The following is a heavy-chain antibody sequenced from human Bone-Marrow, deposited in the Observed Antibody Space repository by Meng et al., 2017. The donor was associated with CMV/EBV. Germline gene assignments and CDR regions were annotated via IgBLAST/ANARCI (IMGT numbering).Heavy chain of an antibody. V-gene: IGHV3-53*01. CDR2: IYSGGST. J-gene: IGHJ4*02. D-gene: IGHD3-3*01. Sequence: GESLKISCAAPGFPVSSNYMSWVRQAPGKGLEWVSVIYSGGSTYYADSVKGRFTISRDNSKNTLYLQMNSLRAEDTAVYYCARVQRFLEWSASHYYFDYWGQGTLVTVSS. CDR3: ARVQRFLEWSASHYYFDY. CDR1: GFPVSSNY.